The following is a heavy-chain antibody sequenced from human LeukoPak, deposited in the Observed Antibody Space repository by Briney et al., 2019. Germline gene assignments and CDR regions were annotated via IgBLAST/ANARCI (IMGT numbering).Heavy chain of an antibody. CDR1: GGSFSGYY. CDR2: IYYSGST. CDR3: ARLKIRDGAYYYDFWSGYHYYFDY. J-gene: IGHJ4*02. D-gene: IGHD3-3*01. Sequence: PSETLSLTCAVYGGSFSGYYWSWIRQPPGKGLEWIGSIYYSGSTYYNPSLKSRVTISVDTSKNQFSLKLSSVTAADTAVYYCARLKIRDGAYYYDFWSGYHYYFDYWGQGTLVTVSS. V-gene: IGHV4-34*01.